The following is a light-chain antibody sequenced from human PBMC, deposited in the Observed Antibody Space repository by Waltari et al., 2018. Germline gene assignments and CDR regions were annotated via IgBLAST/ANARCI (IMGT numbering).Light chain of an antibody. CDR1: QSLRLLNGYNY. V-gene: IGKV2-28*01. CDR3: MQARQTPFT. Sequence: EIVMTQSPLSLPVTPGEPASISCRSSQSLRLLNGYNYLAWYLQKPGQSPKLLIYLGSSRASGVPGRCSGSGSGTDFTLLISRVEADDVGVYYCMQARQTPFTFGQGTKLEI. J-gene: IGKJ2*01. CDR2: LGS.